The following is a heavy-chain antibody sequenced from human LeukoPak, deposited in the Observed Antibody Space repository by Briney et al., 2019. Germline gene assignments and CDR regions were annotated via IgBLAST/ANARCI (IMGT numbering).Heavy chain of an antibody. V-gene: IGHV3-30*02. D-gene: IGHD3-3*01. J-gene: IGHJ4*02. CDR3: AKVPGGSGYYDFDY. Sequence: GGSLRLSCAASGFTFSFYGMHWVRQAPGKGLEWVAFIPYDGSNKYYADSVKGRFTVSRDNSKNTLYLQMNSLRPEDTALYYCAKVPGGSGYYDFDYWGQGTLVTVSS. CDR2: IPYDGSNK. CDR1: GFTFSFYG.